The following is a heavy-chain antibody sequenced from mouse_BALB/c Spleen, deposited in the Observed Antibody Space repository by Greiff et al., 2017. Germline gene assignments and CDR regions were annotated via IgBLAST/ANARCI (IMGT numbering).Heavy chain of an antibody. CDR1: GYTFTSYW. Sequence: LQQPGSELVRPGASVKLSCKASGYTFTSYWMHWVKQRPGQGLEWIGNIYPGSGSTNYDEKFKSKATLTVDTSSSTAYMQLSSLTSEDSAVYYCTRSYRYDRAMYAMDYRGQGTSGTVAS. J-gene: IGHJ4*01. D-gene: IGHD2-14*01. CDR3: TRSYRYDRAMYAMDY. CDR2: IYPGSGST. V-gene: IGHV1S22*01.